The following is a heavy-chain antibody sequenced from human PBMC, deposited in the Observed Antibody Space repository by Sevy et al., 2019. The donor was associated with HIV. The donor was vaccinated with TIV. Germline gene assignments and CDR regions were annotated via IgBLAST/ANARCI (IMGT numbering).Heavy chain of an antibody. CDR3: ARDSMPLVQGVIITPYFYGMDV. J-gene: IGHJ6*02. CDR1: SYTFINYG. CDR2: ISAYNGNT. V-gene: IGHV1-18*01. D-gene: IGHD3-10*01. Sequence: ASVKVSCKASSYTFINYGITWLRQAPGQGLEWIGWISAYNGNTNYAQKFQGRVTMTTDTSSTTAYMELRSLISDDTAVYYCARDSMPLVQGVIITPYFYGMDVWGQGTTVTVSS.